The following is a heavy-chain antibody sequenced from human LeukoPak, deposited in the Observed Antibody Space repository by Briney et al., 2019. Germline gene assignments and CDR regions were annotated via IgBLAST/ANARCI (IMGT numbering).Heavy chain of an antibody. CDR1: GFTFSSYA. CDR2: ISGSGGST. J-gene: IGHJ3*02. V-gene: IGHV3-23*01. Sequence: PGGSLRLSCAASGFTFSSYAMSWVRQAPGKGLEWVSAISGSGGSTYYADSVKGRFTISGDNSKNTLYLQVNSLRAEDTAVYYCAKDRLELRLGAFDIWGQGTMVTVSS. CDR3: AKDRLELRLGAFDI. D-gene: IGHD1-7*01.